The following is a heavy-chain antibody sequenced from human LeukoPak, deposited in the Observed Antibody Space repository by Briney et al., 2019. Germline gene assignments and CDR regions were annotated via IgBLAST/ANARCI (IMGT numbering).Heavy chain of an antibody. D-gene: IGHD3-22*01. CDR3: ARDLRVVITGSFDS. V-gene: IGHV3-20*04. CDR2: INWNGDST. Sequence: GGSLRLSCAASGFSFDDYGLTWVRQALGKGLEWVSGINWNGDSTDYADSVKGRFTISRDNAKNSLYLQMNSLRAEDTALYYCARDLRVVITGSFDSWGQGTLVTVSS. CDR1: GFSFDDYG. J-gene: IGHJ4*02.